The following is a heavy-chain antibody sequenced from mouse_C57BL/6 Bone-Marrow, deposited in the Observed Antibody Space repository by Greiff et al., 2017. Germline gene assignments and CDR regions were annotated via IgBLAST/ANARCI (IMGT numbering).Heavy chain of an antibody. CDR3: ARWGFITTVEDAMDY. D-gene: IGHD1-1*01. J-gene: IGHJ4*01. Sequence: QVQLQQSGADLARPGASLTLSCTASGFTFTSYGIRWVKQTTGQGLEWIGEIYPRSGNTYYTEKFKGMATLTADKSSNTAYMELRRLITEDYAVYLCARWGFITTVEDAMDYWGQGTSVTVSS. V-gene: IGHV1-81*01. CDR1: GFTFTSYG. CDR2: IYPRSGNT.